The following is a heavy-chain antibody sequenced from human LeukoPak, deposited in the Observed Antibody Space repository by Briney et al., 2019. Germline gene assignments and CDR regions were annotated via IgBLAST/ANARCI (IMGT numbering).Heavy chain of an antibody. D-gene: IGHD3-16*01. V-gene: IGHV1-2*02. Sequence: ASLKVSCKAFGYTFTSNYMHWVRQAPGQGLEWMGWINPNSGDTNYAQKFQGRVTMTRDTSISTAYMELSRLRSDDTAVYYCARVRYRLAETYIDYWGQGTLVTVSS. J-gene: IGHJ4*02. CDR3: ARVRYRLAETYIDY. CDR2: INPNSGDT. CDR1: GYTFTSNY.